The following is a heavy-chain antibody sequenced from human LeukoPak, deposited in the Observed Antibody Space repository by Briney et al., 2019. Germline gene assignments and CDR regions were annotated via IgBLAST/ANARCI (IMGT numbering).Heavy chain of an antibody. CDR3: ARRAGEYSHPYDY. D-gene: IGHD4-17*01. V-gene: IGHV3-53*01. J-gene: IGHJ4*02. CDR2: IYSGGNT. CDR1: GFTVSSNA. Sequence: GGSLRLSCTVSGFTVSSNAMSWVRQAPGKGLEWVSVIYSGGNTHYSDSVKGRFTISRDNSKNTLYLQMNSLRAEDTAVYYCARRAGEYSHPYDYWGQGTLVPVSS.